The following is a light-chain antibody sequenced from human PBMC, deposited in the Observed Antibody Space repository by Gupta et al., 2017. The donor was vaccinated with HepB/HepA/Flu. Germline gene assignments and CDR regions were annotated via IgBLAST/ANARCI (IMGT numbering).Light chain of an antibody. J-gene: IGKJ2*01. CDR1: QSVLYSSNNKNY. CDR2: GAS. V-gene: IGKV4-1*01. CDR3: QQDYSTPYT. Sequence: DIFMTQSPDSLAVSLCERATINCTSSQSVLYSSNNKNYLAWYQQKPGQPPKLLIYGASTRESGVPYRFSGSGSGTDFTLTISSLQAEDVAVYYCQQDYSTPYTFGQGTKLEIK.